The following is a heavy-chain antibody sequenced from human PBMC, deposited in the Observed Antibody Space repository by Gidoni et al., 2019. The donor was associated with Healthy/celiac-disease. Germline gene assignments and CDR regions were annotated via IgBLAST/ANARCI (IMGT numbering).Heavy chain of an antibody. V-gene: IGHV4-34*01. J-gene: IGHJ3*02. CDR3: ARAVLLWFGEKRDAFDI. CDR2: INHSGTT. Sequence: QVQLQQWGAGLLTPSEPLSLTCAVYGGSFSGYYWSWIRQPPGKGLEWIGEINHSGTTNYNPSLKSRVTISVDTSKNQFSLKLSSGTAADTAVYYCARAVLLWFGEKRDAFDIWGQGTMVTVSS. CDR1: GGSFSGYY. D-gene: IGHD3-10*01.